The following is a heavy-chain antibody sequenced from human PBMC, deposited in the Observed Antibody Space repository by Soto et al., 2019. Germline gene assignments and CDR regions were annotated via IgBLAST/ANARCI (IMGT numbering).Heavy chain of an antibody. CDR1: EFTFSGCW. J-gene: IGHJ4*02. CDR3: TRGSCSPSGTIKGHDY. D-gene: IGHD3-9*01. V-gene: IGHV3-74*01. Sequence: EVQLVESGGGLVQPGGSLRLSCAAPEFTFSGCWMHWVRQVPGTGLVWVARIKSDGGGINYADSVKGRFTISRDNAKNTLYLQMNSLRAEDTAVYYCTRGSCSPSGTIKGHDYWGQGTLVTVSS. CDR2: IKSDGGGI.